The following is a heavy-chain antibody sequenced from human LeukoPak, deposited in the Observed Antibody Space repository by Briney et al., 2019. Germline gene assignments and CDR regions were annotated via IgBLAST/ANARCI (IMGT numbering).Heavy chain of an antibody. CDR1: GFSFSSHN. CDR2: ISSSSSYI. V-gene: IGHV3-21*01. J-gene: IGHJ5*02. Sequence: GGSLRLSCAASGFSFSSHNMIWVRQAPGKGLEWVSSISSSSSYIYYADSVKGRFTISRDNAKNSLYLQMNSLRAEDTAVYYCARSSYYDILTGYYNQYNWFDPWGQGTLVTVSS. D-gene: IGHD3-9*01. CDR3: ARSSYYDILTGYYNQYNWFDP.